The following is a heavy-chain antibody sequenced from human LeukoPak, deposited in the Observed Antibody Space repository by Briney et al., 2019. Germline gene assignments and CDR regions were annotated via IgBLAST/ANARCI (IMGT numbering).Heavy chain of an antibody. Sequence: GGSLRLSCAASGFTFSSYWMHWVRQAPGKGLVWVSRINSDGSSTSYADSVKGRFTISRDNAKNTLYLQMNSLRAEDTAVYYCAKECGGDCYSRYYYYYGMDVWGQGTTVTVSS. D-gene: IGHD2-21*02. CDR1: GFTFSSYW. CDR3: AKECGGDCYSRYYYYYGMDV. CDR2: INSDGSST. J-gene: IGHJ6*02. V-gene: IGHV3-74*01.